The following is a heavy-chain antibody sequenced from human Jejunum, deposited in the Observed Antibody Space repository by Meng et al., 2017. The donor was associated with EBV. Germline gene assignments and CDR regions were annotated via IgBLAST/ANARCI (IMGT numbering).Heavy chain of an antibody. CDR3: ATGDDYGNSNFDY. CDR1: GCMFKSYA. CDR2: INIGNGNT. D-gene: IGHD2/OR15-2a*01. Sequence: HDQLVPSGVVLNKAGPSKVRSCKAAGCMFKSYARHWVRQAPGQRLEWMGWINIGNGNTKYSQKFHGRLTISRDTSANTAYLELRSLTSEDTAIYYCATGDDYGNSNFDYWGQGTLVTVSS. V-gene: IGHV1-3*04. J-gene: IGHJ4*02.